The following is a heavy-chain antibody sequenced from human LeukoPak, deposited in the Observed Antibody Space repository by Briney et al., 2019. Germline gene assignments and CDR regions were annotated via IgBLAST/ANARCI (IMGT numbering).Heavy chain of an antibody. CDR3: ARARFWSGFDTYFFDY. CDR2: IYYSGNT. CDR1: GGSITSSSYY. Sequence: KPSETLSLTCTVSGGSITSSSYYWGWIRQPPGKGLEWIGSIYYSGNTYYNPSLKSRVTMSIDTSKNQFSLKQNSVTAADTAVYYCARARFWSGFDTYFFDYWGQGTLVTVSS. J-gene: IGHJ4*02. D-gene: IGHD3-3*01. V-gene: IGHV4-39*07.